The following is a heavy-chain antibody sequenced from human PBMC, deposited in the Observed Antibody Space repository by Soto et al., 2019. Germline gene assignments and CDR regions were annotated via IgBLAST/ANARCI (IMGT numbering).Heavy chain of an antibody. J-gene: IGHJ5*02. CDR3: ARDRPIRYSGSPWLDP. CDR2: IYYSGST. CDR1: GGSINSGAYY. Sequence: QVQLKESGPGLVKPSQTLSLTCTVSGGSINSGAYYWSWIRQHPGKGLEWIGYIYYSGSTFYNPSLRSRVTVSVDTSKTQFSPRLTSGTSADTAVYYCARDRPIRYSGSPWLDPWGQGTLVTVSS. V-gene: IGHV4-31*03. D-gene: IGHD3-10*01.